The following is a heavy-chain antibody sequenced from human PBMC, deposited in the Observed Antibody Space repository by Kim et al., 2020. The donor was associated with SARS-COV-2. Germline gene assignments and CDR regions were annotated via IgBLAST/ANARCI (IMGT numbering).Heavy chain of an antibody. V-gene: IGHV3-30*01. CDR3: ARKASGYFGAGTYYNGQFDY. J-gene: IGHJ4*02. Sequence: GQFTISRDNSKNTLYLQMNSLRPEDTAVYYCARKASGYFGAGTYYNGQFDYWGQGTLVTVSS. D-gene: IGHD3-10*01.